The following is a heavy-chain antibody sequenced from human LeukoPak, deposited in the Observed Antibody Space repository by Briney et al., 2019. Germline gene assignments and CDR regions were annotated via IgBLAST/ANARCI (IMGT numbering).Heavy chain of an antibody. CDR3: ARRSSIGSPLFDF. CDR2: IYPDDSDT. CDR1: GYNFPSYW. J-gene: IGHJ4*02. D-gene: IGHD5/OR15-5a*01. Sequence: GESLKISCKGSGYNFPSYWITWVRQMPGKGLEWMGIIYPDDSDTRYSPSFQGQVTVSAAKSISTAYLQWSSLKASDTAMYYCARRSSIGSPLFDFWGQGTLVTVSS. V-gene: IGHV5-51*01.